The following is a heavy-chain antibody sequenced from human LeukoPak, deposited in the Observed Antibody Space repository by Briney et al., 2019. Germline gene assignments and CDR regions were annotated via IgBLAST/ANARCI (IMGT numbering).Heavy chain of an antibody. Sequence: PSETLSLTCTVSGGSISSGDYYWSWIRQPPGKGLEWIGYIYYSGSTYYNPSLNSRVTISVDTSKNQFSLKLSSVTAADTAVYYCARTKTSYLISFDYWGQGTLVTVSS. V-gene: IGHV4-30-4*08. J-gene: IGHJ4*02. CDR3: ARTKTSYLISFDY. D-gene: IGHD1-26*01. CDR2: IYYSGST. CDR1: GGSISSGDYY.